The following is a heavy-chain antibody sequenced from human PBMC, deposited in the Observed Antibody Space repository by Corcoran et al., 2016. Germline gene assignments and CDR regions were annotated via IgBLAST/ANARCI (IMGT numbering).Heavy chain of an antibody. V-gene: IGHV1-69*01. J-gene: IGHJ6*02. D-gene: IGHD5-12*01. Sequence: QVQLVQSGAEVKKPGSSVKVSCKASGGTFSSYAISWVRQAPGQGLEWMGGIIPIFGTANYARKFQGRVTITADESTSTAYMELSSLRSEDTAVYYCARDRGIVATIGGGDYYYYGMDVWGQGTTVTVSS. CDR3: ARDRGIVATIGGGDYYYYGMDV. CDR1: GGTFSSYA. CDR2: IIPIFGTA.